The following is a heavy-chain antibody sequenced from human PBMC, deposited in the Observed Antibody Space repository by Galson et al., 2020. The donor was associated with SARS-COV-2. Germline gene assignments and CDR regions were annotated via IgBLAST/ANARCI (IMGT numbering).Heavy chain of an antibody. J-gene: IGHJ4*02. Sequence: SQTLSLTCTVSGGSISSGGYYWCWRRQHPEKGVEWIGYIFYDGTSKYNPSLRSRVVISEDTSKNPLSLHVRSVTAADTGVYYCARESYYGSGSFLWGQGARVTVSS. CDR2: IFYDGTS. V-gene: IGHV4-31*03. CDR3: ARESYYGSGSFL. CDR1: GGSISSGGYY. D-gene: IGHD3-10*01.